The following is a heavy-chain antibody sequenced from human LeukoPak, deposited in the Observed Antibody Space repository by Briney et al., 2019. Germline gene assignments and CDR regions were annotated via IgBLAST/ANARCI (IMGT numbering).Heavy chain of an antibody. D-gene: IGHD4-17*01. CDR3: ATDRGNYGDRRGWRGSLYYFDY. CDR1: GYTLTELS. J-gene: IGHJ4*02. CDR2: FDPEDGET. Sequence: ASVKVSCKVSGYTLTELSMHWVRQAPGKGLEWMGGFDPEDGETIYAQKFQGRVTMTEDTSTDTAYMELSSPGSEDTAVYYCATDRGNYGDRRGWRGSLYYFDYWGQGTLVTVSS. V-gene: IGHV1-24*01.